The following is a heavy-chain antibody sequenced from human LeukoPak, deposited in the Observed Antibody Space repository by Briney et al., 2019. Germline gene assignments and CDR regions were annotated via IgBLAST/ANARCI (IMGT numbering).Heavy chain of an antibody. J-gene: IGHJ5*02. CDR1: GYTFTGYY. CDR2: INPNSGGT. D-gene: IGHD2-8*01. V-gene: IGHV1-2*02. CDR3: ARGLLYCTNGVCPYWFDP. Sequence: VASVKVSCKASGYTFTGYYMHWVRQALGQGLEWMGWINPNSGGTNYAQKFQGRVTMTRDTSISTAYMELSRLRSDDTAVYYCARGLLYCTNGVCPYWFDPWGQGTLVTVSS.